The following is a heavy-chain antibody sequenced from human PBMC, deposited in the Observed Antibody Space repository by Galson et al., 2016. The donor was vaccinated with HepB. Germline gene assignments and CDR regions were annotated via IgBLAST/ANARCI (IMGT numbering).Heavy chain of an antibody. V-gene: IGHV3-7*01. Sequence: WIRQPPGKGLEWVANINQEGSEKNYVDSVKGRFTISRDNAKNSLYLQMNSLRAEDTAVYYCARGTPSILAYWGQGTLVTVSS. CDR3: ARGTPSILAY. D-gene: IGHD2-2*01. J-gene: IGHJ4*02. CDR2: INQEGSEK.